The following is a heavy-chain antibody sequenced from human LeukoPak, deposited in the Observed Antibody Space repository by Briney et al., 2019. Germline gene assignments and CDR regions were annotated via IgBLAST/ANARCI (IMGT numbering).Heavy chain of an antibody. CDR2: INPADSDT. V-gene: IGHV5-51*01. CDR3: AGRESGGDFLIDS. Sequence: GESLRISCKASGYSFTLFWIGWVRQMPGKGLEWMGIINPADSDTKYSPSFQGQVTISADKSISTAYLQWNSLRASDTAIYYCAGRESGGDFLIDSWGQGTLVTVSS. CDR1: GYSFTLFW. D-gene: IGHD3-10*01. J-gene: IGHJ4*02.